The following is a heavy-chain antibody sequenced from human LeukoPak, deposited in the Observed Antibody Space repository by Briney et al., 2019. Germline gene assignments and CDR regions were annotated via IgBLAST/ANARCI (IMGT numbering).Heavy chain of an antibody. J-gene: IGHJ3*02. CDR2: INPNTGGT. D-gene: IGHD5-24*01. CDR3: ARGKELTTITPLGSFDI. Sequence: ASVTVSCKASGYTFTGYYVYWVRQAPGQGLEHMGWINPNTGGTKYVPKFQGRVTMTRDTPISTAYMELSGLRSDDTAVYYCARGKELTTITPLGSFDIWGQEARVTVSS. V-gene: IGHV1-2*02. CDR1: GYTFTGYY.